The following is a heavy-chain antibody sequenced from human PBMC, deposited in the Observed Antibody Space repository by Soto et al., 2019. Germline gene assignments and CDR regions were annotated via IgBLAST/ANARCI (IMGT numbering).Heavy chain of an antibody. V-gene: IGHV1-18*04. CDR3: ARERLSPDFYFHGMDV. J-gene: IGHJ6*02. CDR1: GYTFTSYG. Sequence: QGQLVQSGAEVKKPGASVKVSCKASGYTFTSYGISWVRQAPGQGLEWMGWISAKKGNTKYAQKFQGRVTMTTDTSTSTAYMELRSLRSDDTAVYYCARERLSPDFYFHGMDVWGHGTTVTVSS. CDR2: ISAKKGNT.